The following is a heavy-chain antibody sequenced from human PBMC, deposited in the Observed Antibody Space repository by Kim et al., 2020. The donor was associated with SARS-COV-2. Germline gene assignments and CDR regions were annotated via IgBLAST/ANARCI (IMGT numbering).Heavy chain of an antibody. CDR2: ISGSGGST. V-gene: IGHV3-23*01. CDR3: AKGGGNYYYYGMDV. J-gene: IGHJ6*02. CDR1: GFTFSSYA. Sequence: GGSLRLSCAASGFTFSSYAMSWVRQAPGKGLEWVSAISGSGGSTYYADSVKGRFTISRDNSKNTLYLQMNSLRAEDTAVYYCAKGGGNYYYYGMDVWGQGTTVTVSS.